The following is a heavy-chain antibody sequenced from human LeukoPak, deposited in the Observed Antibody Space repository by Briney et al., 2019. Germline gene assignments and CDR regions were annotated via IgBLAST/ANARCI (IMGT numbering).Heavy chain of an antibody. CDR1: GHSSTNHW. V-gene: IGHV5-51*01. J-gene: IGHJ5*02. CDR3: ARRPYSGSPNWFDP. Sequence: GESLKISCEAAGHSSTNHWIGWVRQRPGKGLEWMGIINLGDSETKYSPSFQDQVTISLDKSINTAYLQWRSLKASDTAMYYCARRPYSGSPNWFDPWGQGTLVTVSS. D-gene: IGHD1-26*01. CDR2: INLGDSET.